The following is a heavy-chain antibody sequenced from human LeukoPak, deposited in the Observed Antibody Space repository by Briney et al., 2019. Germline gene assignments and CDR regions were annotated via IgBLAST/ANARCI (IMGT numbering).Heavy chain of an antibody. CDR3: ARSYSGFGYALHDY. Sequence: ASVKDSCKASGYTFTDYYMHWVRQAPGQGLEWMGWIKPNSGGTNYAQKFQGRVTMTRDTSISTAYMELSSLRSDDTAMYYCARSYSGFGYALHDYWGQGTLVTVSS. D-gene: IGHD1-26*01. CDR1: GYTFTDYY. J-gene: IGHJ4*02. V-gene: IGHV1-2*02. CDR2: IKPNSGGT.